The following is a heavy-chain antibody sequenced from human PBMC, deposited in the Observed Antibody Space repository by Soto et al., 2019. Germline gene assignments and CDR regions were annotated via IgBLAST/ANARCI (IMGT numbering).Heavy chain of an antibody. J-gene: IGHJ6*02. Sequence: GESLKISCKGSGYSFTSYWIGWVRQMPGKGLEWMVIIYPGDSDTRYSPSFQGQVTISADKSISTAYLQWSSLKASDTAMYYCAIRAAAGTSHYYYGMDVWGQGTTVTVSS. CDR3: AIRAAAGTSHYYYGMDV. V-gene: IGHV5-51*01. CDR2: IYPGDSDT. D-gene: IGHD6-13*01. CDR1: GYSFTSYW.